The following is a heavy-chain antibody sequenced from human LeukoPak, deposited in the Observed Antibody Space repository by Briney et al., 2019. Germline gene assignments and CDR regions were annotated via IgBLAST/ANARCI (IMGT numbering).Heavy chain of an antibody. CDR2: INPNSGGT. V-gene: IGHV1-2*02. J-gene: IGHJ3*02. CDR3: AIVVCSSASCYKDAFDI. D-gene: IGHD2-2*02. CDR1: GYTFTRYY. Sequence: ASVKVSCKASGYTFTRYYMHWVRQAPGQGLEWMGWINPNSGGTNYAHKLQGRATMTGDTSISIAYLELSMLRSDDTAVYYCAIVVCSSASCYKDAFDIWGQGTMVTVSS.